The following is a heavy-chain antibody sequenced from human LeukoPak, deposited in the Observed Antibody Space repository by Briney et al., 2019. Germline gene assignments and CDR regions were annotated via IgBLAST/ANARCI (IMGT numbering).Heavy chain of an antibody. D-gene: IGHD3-16*01. CDR2: VHASGSP. CDR3: ARVGYLGPSYGDY. V-gene: IGHV4-4*07. Sequence: SETLSLTCTVSGGSISPYYWSWIRQPAGKGLEWIGRVHASGSPNYNPSLKSRVIISVDKSKNQFSLNLNSVTAADTAVYYCARVGYLGPSYGDYWGQGTLVTVSS. CDR1: GGSISPYY. J-gene: IGHJ4*02.